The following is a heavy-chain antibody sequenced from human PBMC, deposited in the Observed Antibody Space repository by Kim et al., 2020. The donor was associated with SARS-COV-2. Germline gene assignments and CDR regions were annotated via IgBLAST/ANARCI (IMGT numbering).Heavy chain of an antibody. Sequence: SETLSLTCTVSGDSLRPYYWSWIRQTPEKGLEWIGNICHSGTTTYSPSLKIRVTISVDTSMSRLSLKLTSVTAADTAIYYCARVPRAPGNFDPWGQGTL. CDR3: ARVPRAPGNFDP. D-gene: IGHD1-1*01. CDR2: ICHSGTT. V-gene: IGHV4-59*08. J-gene: IGHJ5*02. CDR1: GDSLRPYY.